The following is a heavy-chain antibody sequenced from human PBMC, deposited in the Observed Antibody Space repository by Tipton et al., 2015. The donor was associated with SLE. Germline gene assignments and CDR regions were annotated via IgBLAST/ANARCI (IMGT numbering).Heavy chain of an antibody. J-gene: IGHJ2*01. CDR1: GDSIRSTTYY. D-gene: IGHD6-25*01. CDR2: VYFGGTT. V-gene: IGHV4-39*07. CDR3: VRIIRADWYFDL. Sequence: TLSLTCTVSGDSIRSTTYYWAWIRQPPGKGLEWIGSVYFGGTTYYNPSPKSRVTISLDTSTNQFSLRLTSVTAADTAEYYCVRIIRADWYFDLWGRGTLVTVSS.